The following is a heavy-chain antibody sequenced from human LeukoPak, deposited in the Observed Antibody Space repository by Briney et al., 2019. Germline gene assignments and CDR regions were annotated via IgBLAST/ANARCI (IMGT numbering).Heavy chain of an antibody. D-gene: IGHD3-10*01. CDR1: GFTLSSYS. Sequence: PGGSLRLSCAASGFTLSSYSMNWVRQAPGKGLEWVSYISSSSGTIYYADSVKGRFTISRDNAKNSLYLQMNSLRAEGTAVYYCARLAGIWFGEPDHDAFDIWGQGTMVTVSS. CDR3: ARLAGIWFGEPDHDAFDI. V-gene: IGHV3-48*01. J-gene: IGHJ3*02. CDR2: ISSSSGTI.